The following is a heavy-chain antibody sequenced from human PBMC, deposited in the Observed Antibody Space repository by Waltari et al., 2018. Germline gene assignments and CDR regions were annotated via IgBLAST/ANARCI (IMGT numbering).Heavy chain of an antibody. CDR2: IIPILGIA. V-gene: IGHV1-69*08. Sequence: QVQLVQSGAEVKKPGSSVKVSCKASGGTFNSYTISWVRQAPGQGLEWMGRIIPILGIANYAQKFQGRVTITADKSTSTAYMELSSLRSEDTAVYYCARDHGTTLSPNWFDPWGQGTLVTVSS. J-gene: IGHJ5*02. D-gene: IGHD1-7*01. CDR1: GGTFNSYT. CDR3: ARDHGTTLSPNWFDP.